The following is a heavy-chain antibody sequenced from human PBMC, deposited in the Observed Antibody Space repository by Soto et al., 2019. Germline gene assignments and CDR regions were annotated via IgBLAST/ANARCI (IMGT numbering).Heavy chain of an antibody. V-gene: IGHV1-8*01. J-gene: IGHJ6*03. CDR1: GYTFTSYD. CDR2: MNPNSGNT. CDR3: ASHLIPAAGDYYYYMDV. Sequence: QVQLVQSGAEVKKPGASVKVSCKASGYTFTSYDINWVRQATGQGLEWMGWMNPNSGNTGYAQKLQGRVTMTRNTSISTAYMELSSLSSQDTAVYYCASHLIPAAGDYYYYMDVWGKGTTVTVSS. D-gene: IGHD6-13*01.